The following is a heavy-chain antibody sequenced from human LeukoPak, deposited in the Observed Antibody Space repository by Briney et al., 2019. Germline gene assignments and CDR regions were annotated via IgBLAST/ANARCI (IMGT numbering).Heavy chain of an antibody. CDR1: GDTFSSYV. V-gene: IGHV1-69*06. Sequence: ASVKVSCKASGDTFSSYVISWVRQAPGQGLEWMGGIIPIFGSANYAQKFQGRVTITADKSTNTAYMELSSLRSEDTAVYYCAREHGTDLEMAWFDPWGQGTLVTVSS. CDR3: AREHGTDLEMAWFDP. CDR2: IIPIFGSA. J-gene: IGHJ5*02. D-gene: IGHD5-24*01.